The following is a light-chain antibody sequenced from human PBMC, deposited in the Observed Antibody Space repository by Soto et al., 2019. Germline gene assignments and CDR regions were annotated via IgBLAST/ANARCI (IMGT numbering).Light chain of an antibody. J-gene: IGKJ4*01. CDR1: QSVGRNY. Sequence: EIVLTQSPGTLSLSPGERATLSCRASQSVGRNYLAWYQQKPGQAPRLLIHGASSRATGIPDTFSGSGSETDFTLTISRLEPEDFAVYYCQQYAESPLTFGGGTKVEIK. CDR3: QQYAESPLT. V-gene: IGKV3-20*01. CDR2: GAS.